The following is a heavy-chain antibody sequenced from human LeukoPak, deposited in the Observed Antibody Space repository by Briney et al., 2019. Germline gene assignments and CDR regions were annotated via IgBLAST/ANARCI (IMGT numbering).Heavy chain of an antibody. CDR3: AKILELRDAFDI. V-gene: IGHV3-30*02. CDR2: IRYDGSNK. CDR1: GFTFSDYY. D-gene: IGHD1-7*01. Sequence: GGSLRLSCAASGFTFSDYYMSWIRQAPGKGLEWVAFIRYDGSNKYYADSVKGRFTISRDNSKNTLYLQMNSLRAEDTAVYYCAKILELRDAFDIWGQGTMVTVSS. J-gene: IGHJ3*02.